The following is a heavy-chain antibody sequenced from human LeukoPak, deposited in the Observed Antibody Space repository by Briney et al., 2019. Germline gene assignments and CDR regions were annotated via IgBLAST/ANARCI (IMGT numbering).Heavy chain of an antibody. D-gene: IGHD3-22*01. CDR1: RFTFSSYG. J-gene: IGHJ3*02. CDR2: ISYDGSNK. V-gene: IGHV3-30*18. CDR3: AKDRYYDDSSGYWGTFDI. Sequence: GGSLRLSCAASRFTFSSYGMHWVRQAPGKGLEWVAVISYDGSNKYYADSVKGRFTISRDNSKNTLYLQMNSLRAEDTAVYYCAKDRYYDDSSGYWGTFDIWGQGTMVTGSS.